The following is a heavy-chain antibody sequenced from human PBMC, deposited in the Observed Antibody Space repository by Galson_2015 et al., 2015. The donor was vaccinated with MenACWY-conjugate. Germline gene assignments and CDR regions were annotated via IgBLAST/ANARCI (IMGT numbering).Heavy chain of an antibody. CDR1: GFTFGSYW. CDR3: ARDLKEPTVSLPSTCFDP. V-gene: IGHV3-74*01. CDR2: IDRAGSST. Sequence: SLRLSCAASGFTFGSYWMHWVRQVPGKGLVWVSRIDRAGSSTTYADSVKGRFTISRDNAKNTLYLQMNSLRAEDTAVYYCARDLKEPTVSLPSTCFDPWGQGPQVIVSS. J-gene: IGHJ5*02. D-gene: IGHD4-11*01.